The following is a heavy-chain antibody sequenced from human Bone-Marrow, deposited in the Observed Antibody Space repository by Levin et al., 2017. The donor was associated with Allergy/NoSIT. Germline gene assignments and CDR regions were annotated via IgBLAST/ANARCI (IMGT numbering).Heavy chain of an antibody. CDR1: GGSISYYY. D-gene: IGHD3-3*01. V-gene: IGHV4-59*01. CDR3: ARGVGFGGEMDV. CDR2: IYYSGST. Sequence: SSETLSLTCTVSGGSISYYYWSWIRQPPGKGLEWIGHIYYSGSTDYNPSLKSRVTISLDTSKKQFSLKLSSVTAADTAVYYCARGVGFGGEMDVWGQGTTVTVSS. J-gene: IGHJ6*02.